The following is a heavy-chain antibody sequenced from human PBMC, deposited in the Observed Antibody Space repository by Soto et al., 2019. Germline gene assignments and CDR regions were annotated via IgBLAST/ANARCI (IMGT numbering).Heavy chain of an antibody. D-gene: IGHD6-13*01. CDR1: GFDFNTYG. Sequence: QVQLVESGGGVVQPGRSLRLSCAASGFDFNTYGLHWVRQAPGKGLEWVAAILFDGGSQYYADSVKGRFTVSRDKSNSTLYLQMNSLGAEDTATYFCAKDSSVTAAGSGGWFDPWGPGTLVIVSS. J-gene: IGHJ5*02. CDR2: ILFDGGSQ. V-gene: IGHV3-30*18. CDR3: AKDSSVTAAGSGGWFDP.